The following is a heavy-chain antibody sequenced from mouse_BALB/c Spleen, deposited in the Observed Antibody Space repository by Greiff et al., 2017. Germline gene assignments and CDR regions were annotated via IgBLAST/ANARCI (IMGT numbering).Heavy chain of an antibody. V-gene: IGHV14-3*02. Sequence: VHVKQSGAELVKPGASVKLSCTASGFNIKDTYMHWVKQRPEQGLEWIGRIDPANGNTKYDPKFQGKATITADTSSNTAYLQLSSLTSEDTAVYYCARDGNYVLWFAYWGQGTLVTVSA. CDR3: ARDGNYVLWFAY. CDR1: GFNIKDTY. J-gene: IGHJ3*01. D-gene: IGHD2-1*01. CDR2: IDPANGNT.